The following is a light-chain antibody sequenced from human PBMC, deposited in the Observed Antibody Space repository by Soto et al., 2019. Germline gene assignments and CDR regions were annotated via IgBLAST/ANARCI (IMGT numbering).Light chain of an antibody. V-gene: IGKV1-5*03. CDR1: QSFSSW. CDR2: QAS. Sequence: DIQMTQSPSTLSASVGDRVTITCRASQSFSSWLAWYQQKPGKAPKLLIYQASGLESGVPSRFSGSGSGTEFTLTISSLQPDDFATYYCQQYNSYWTFGQGTKVDIK. CDR3: QQYNSYWT. J-gene: IGKJ1*01.